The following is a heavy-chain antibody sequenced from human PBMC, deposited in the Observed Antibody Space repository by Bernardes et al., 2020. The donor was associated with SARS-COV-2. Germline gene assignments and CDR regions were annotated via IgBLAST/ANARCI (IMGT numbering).Heavy chain of an antibody. CDR3: ARTTSDPYYDFWIGPRVDP. J-gene: IGHJ5*02. Sequence: SETLSLTCTVSGGSISSGYYYWGWISQPPGKGLEWIGSIYYSGSTYYNPSLKSRVTISVDTAKNQLSLKLSSVTAADTAVYYCARTTSDPYYDFWIGPRVDPWGQGNLVTVSS. CDR1: GGSISSGYYY. CDR2: IYYSGST. D-gene: IGHD3-3*01. V-gene: IGHV4-39*01.